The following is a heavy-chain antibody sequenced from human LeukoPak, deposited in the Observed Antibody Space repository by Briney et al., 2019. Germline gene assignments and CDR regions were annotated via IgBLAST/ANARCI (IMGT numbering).Heavy chain of an antibody. V-gene: IGHV3-23*01. D-gene: IGHD2-8*01. CDR2: IRGSGGST. CDR1: GFIFSSYV. J-gene: IGHJ6*02. CDR3: AKDMGYFTGMDV. Sequence: PGGSLRLSCAASGFIFSSYVMSWVRQAPGKGLEWVSLIRGSGGSTYYADSVRGRFTISRDNSKNTLYLQMNSLRAEDTAVYYCAKDMGYFTGMDVWGQGITVTVS.